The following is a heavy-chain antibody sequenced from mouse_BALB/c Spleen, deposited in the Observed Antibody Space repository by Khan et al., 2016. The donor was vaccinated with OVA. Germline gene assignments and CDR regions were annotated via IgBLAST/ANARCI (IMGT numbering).Heavy chain of an antibody. V-gene: IGHV1-77*01. CDR1: GYTFTDYY. J-gene: IGHJ3*01. CDR2: IYPGSGDT. Sequence: QVQLQQSGAELARPGASVKLSCKASGYTFTDYYINWVKQRTGQGLEWIGEIYPGSGDTYYNEKFKDKATLTADKSSTTAYMQLSSLTSEDSAVYFCARRNYCGYTFAYWGQGTLVTVSA. D-gene: IGHD1-2*01. CDR3: ARRNYCGYTFAY.